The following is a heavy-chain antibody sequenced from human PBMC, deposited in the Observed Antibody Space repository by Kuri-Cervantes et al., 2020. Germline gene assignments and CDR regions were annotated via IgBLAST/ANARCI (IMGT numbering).Heavy chain of an antibody. Sequence: GGSLRLSCAASGFTFNNVWMSWVRQAPGKGLEWVSSISDNSRYIYYADSVKGRFTISRDNAKNSLSLQMNTLRADDTAVYYCARDSRGRSNWFDPWGQGTLVTVSS. CDR3: ARDSRGRSNWFDP. CDR1: GFTFNNVW. D-gene: IGHD3-16*01. CDR2: ISDNSRYI. J-gene: IGHJ5*02. V-gene: IGHV3-21*01.